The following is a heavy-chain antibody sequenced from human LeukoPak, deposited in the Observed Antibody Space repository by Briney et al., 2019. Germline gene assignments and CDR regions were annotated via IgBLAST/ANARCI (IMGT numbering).Heavy chain of an antibody. D-gene: IGHD3-3*01. CDR2: IYYSWST. CDR3: ARGSPTYYDFWSGYSGGDAFDI. Sequence: PSETLSLTCTVYGGAISSSSYYWGWIRQPPGKGLEWIGSIYYSWSTYYNPSLKSRVTISVDTSKNQFSLKLSSVTAADTAVYYCARGSPTYYDFWSGYSGGDAFDIWGQGTMVTVSS. J-gene: IGHJ3*02. CDR1: GGAISSSSYY. V-gene: IGHV4-39*07.